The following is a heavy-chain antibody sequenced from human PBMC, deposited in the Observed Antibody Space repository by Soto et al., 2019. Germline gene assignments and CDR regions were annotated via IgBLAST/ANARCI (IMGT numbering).Heavy chain of an antibody. D-gene: IGHD1-1*01. CDR1: GSTFGTYT. Sequence: QVHLVQSGAEVKKPGSSVKVSCRASGSTFGTYTVSWVRQAPGQGLEWMGRILPYLDITDYAQKFQGRFTIAADKSTTTAYMELNRLRSEDPAVYFCAWDTTYWGQGTLVTVSS. J-gene: IGHJ4*02. V-gene: IGHV1-69*02. CDR3: AWDTTY. CDR2: ILPYLDIT.